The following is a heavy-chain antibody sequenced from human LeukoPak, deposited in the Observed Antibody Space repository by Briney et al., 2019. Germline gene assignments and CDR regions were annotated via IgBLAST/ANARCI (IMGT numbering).Heavy chain of an antibody. CDR3: ATDRLTIVRGVTLFDP. CDR2: ISSSSSYI. V-gene: IGHV3-21*01. D-gene: IGHD3-10*01. Sequence: PGGSLRLSCAASGFTFSSYSMNWVRQAPGKGLEWFSSISSSSSYIYYSDSLKGRFTISRDNAQNSLYLQLNSLRADDTAVYYCATDRLTIVRGVTLFDPWGQGTLVTVSS. J-gene: IGHJ5*02. CDR1: GFTFSSYS.